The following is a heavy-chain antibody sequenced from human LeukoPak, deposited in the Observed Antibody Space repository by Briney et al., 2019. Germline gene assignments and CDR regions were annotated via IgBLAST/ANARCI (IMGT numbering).Heavy chain of an antibody. J-gene: IGHJ4*02. CDR3: ARANYYGSGSYYRGIDY. V-gene: IGHV1-2*06. D-gene: IGHD3-10*01. Sequence: ASVKVSCKASGYTFTGYYMHWVRQAPGQGLEWMGRINPNSGGTNYAQKFQGRVTVTRDTSISTAYMELSRLRSDDTAVYYCARANYYGSGSYYRGIDYWGQGTLVTVSS. CDR2: INPNSGGT. CDR1: GYTFTGYY.